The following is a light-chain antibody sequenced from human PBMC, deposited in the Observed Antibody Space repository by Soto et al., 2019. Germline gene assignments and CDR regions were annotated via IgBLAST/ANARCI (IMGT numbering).Light chain of an antibody. Sequence: HSALTQPPSASGSPGQSVAISCTGTSSDVGGSNYVSWYQHHPGKAPKLIIYDVTQRPSGVPDRFSGSKSGNTASLTVSGLQAEDEADYYCSSYAGSNNPVVFGGGTQLTVL. J-gene: IGLJ2*01. V-gene: IGLV2-8*01. CDR1: SSDVGGSNY. CDR3: SSYAGSNNPVV. CDR2: DVT.